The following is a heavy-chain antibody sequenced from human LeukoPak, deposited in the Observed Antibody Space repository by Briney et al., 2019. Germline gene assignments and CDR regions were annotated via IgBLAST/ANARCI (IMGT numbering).Heavy chain of an antibody. CDR3: AGTYTRSMVRGVIRSSRSFDY. V-gene: IGHV4-34*01. D-gene: IGHD3-10*01. J-gene: IGHJ4*02. Sequence: SETLSLTCAVYGGSFSGYYWSWIRQPPWKGLEWIGEINHSGSTNYNPSLKSRVTISVDTSKNQFSLKLSSVTAADTAVYYCAGTYTRSMVRGVIRSSRSFDYWGQGTLVTVSS. CDR1: GGSFSGYY. CDR2: INHSGST.